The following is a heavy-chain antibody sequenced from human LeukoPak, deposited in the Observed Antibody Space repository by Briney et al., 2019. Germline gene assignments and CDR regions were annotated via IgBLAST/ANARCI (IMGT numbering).Heavy chain of an antibody. CDR2: INHSGST. V-gene: IGHV4-34*01. J-gene: IGHJ5*02. CDR1: GGSFSGYY. CDR3: ARGREYSRGHRFDP. Sequence: PSETLSLTCAVYGGSFSGYYWSRIRQPPGKGLEWIGEINHSGSTNYNPSLKSRVTISVDTSKNQFSLKLSSVTAADTAVYYCARGREYSRGHRFDPWGQGTLVTVSS. D-gene: IGHD6-6*01.